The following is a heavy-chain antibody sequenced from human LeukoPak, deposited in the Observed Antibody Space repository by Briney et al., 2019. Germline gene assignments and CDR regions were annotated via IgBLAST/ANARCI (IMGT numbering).Heavy chain of an antibody. J-gene: IGHJ3*02. Sequence: PGGSLRLSCAASGFTFSRNGMHWVRQAPGKGLEWVAVIWYDGSNKYYADSVKGRFTISRDNSKNTLYLQMNSLRAEDTAVYYCAKDSAGYYYAFDIWGQGTMVTVSS. CDR2: IWYDGSNK. CDR1: GFTFSRNG. V-gene: IGHV3-33*06. D-gene: IGHD3-22*01. CDR3: AKDSAGYYYAFDI.